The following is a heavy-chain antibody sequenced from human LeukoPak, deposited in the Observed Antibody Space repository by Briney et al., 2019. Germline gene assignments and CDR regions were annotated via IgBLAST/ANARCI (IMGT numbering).Heavy chain of an antibody. CDR1: GYTFTSYD. CDR2: MNPNSGNT. CDR3: ARDGTPAFYYYMDV. J-gene: IGHJ6*03. V-gene: IGHV1-8*01. Sequence: GASVKVSCKASGYTFTSYDINWVRQATGQGLEWMGWMNPNSGNTGYAQKFQGRVTMTRNTSISTVYMELSSLRSEDTAVYFCARDGTPAFYYYMDVWGKGTTVTISS.